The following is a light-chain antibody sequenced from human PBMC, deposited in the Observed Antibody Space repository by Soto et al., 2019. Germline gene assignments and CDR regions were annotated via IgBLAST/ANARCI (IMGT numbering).Light chain of an antibody. CDR1: SSNIGSHT. CDR3: AAGDDSLNGVV. J-gene: IGLJ2*01. V-gene: IGLV1-44*01. Sequence: QPVLTQPPSASGTPGQTIAISCSGGSSNIGSHTVNWYQQLPGTAPRLLIYSNTQRPSGVPDRFSGSKSGTSASLAISGLQSEYEGDYYCAAGDDSLNGVVFGGGTKLTVL. CDR2: SNT.